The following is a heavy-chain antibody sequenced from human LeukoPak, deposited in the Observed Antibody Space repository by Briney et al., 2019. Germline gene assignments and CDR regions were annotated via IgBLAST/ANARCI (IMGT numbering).Heavy chain of an antibody. CDR3: ARTLRFLEWLIPDGMDV. J-gene: IGHJ6*02. CDR2: IYPGDSDT. D-gene: IGHD3-3*01. CDR1: GYSFTSYW. Sequence: GESLQISCKGSGYSFTSYWIGWVRQMPGKGLEWMGIIYPGDSDTRYSPSFQGQVTISADKSISTAYLQWSSLKASDTAMYYCARTLRFLEWLIPDGMDVWGQGTTVTVSS. V-gene: IGHV5-51*01.